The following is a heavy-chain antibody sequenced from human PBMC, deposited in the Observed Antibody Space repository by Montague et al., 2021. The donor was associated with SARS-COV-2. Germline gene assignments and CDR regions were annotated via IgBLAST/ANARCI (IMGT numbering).Heavy chain of an antibody. CDR2: IYFGGGT. Sequence: SETLSLTYTVSGGSISSSNYFWGWIRQPPGKGLEWIGSIYFGGGTYYNPSLMSRVTISVDTSKNHFSLKLTSVTAADTAVYYCARDVGKGFSGYENEGGFDYWGQGTPVTVSS. J-gene: IGHJ4*02. V-gene: IGHV4-39*07. D-gene: IGHD5-12*01. CDR3: ARDVGKGFSGYENEGGFDY. CDR1: GGSISSSNYF.